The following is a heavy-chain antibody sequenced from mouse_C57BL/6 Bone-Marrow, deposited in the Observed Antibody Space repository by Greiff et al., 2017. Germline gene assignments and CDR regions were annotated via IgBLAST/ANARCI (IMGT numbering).Heavy chain of an antibody. CDR3: ARHGSFDY. CDR1: GYTFTSYG. Sequence: QVQLKQSGAELARPGASVKLSCKASGYTFTSYGISWVKQRTGQGLEWIGEIYPRSGNTYYNEKFKGKATLTADKSSSTAYMELRSLTSEDSAVYFCARHGSFDYWGQGTTLTVSS. CDR2: IYPRSGNT. D-gene: IGHD1-1*01. V-gene: IGHV1-81*01. J-gene: IGHJ2*01.